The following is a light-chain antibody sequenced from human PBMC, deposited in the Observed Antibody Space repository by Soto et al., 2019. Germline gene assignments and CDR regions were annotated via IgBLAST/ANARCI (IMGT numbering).Light chain of an antibody. J-gene: IGLJ2*01. CDR2: SNN. CDR3: AAWDDSLNGVV. Sequence: QSVLTQPPSASGTPGQRVTISCSGSSSNIGSNTVNWYQQLPGTAPKLLIYSNNQWPSGVPDRFSGSKSGTSAFLAISGLQSEDEADYYCAAWDDSLNGVVFGGGTKLTVL. V-gene: IGLV1-44*01. CDR1: SSNIGSNT.